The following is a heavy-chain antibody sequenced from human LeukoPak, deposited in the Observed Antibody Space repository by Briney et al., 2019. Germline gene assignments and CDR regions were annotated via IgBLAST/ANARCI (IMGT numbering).Heavy chain of an antibody. CDR3: AKVRGAWFGEPFDY. J-gene: IGHJ4*02. Sequence: GGSLRLSCAASGFTFSHYSMIWVRQAPGKGLEWVSYISSISDTIYYADSVKGRFTISRDNAANSLYLQMNSLRAEDTAVYYCAKVRGAWFGEPFDYWGQGTLVTVSS. V-gene: IGHV3-48*01. D-gene: IGHD3-10*01. CDR1: GFTFSHYS. CDR2: ISSISDTI.